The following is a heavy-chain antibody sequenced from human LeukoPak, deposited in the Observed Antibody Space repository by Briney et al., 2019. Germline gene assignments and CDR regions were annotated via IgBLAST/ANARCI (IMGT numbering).Heavy chain of an antibody. CDR3: ARPHLTWRVEYFDP. V-gene: IGHV4-39*01. CDR2: VYSTGNT. CDR1: RDSIHSNSYH. Sequence: SETLSLTCTVSRDSIHSNSYHWGSIRQPPGKGLEWIGTVYSTGNTYYTPSLKSRVTISVDTSNNQFSLKLTSVTAADTAVYYCARPHLTWRVEYFDPWGQGTLVTVSS. D-gene: IGHD3-16*01. J-gene: IGHJ5*02.